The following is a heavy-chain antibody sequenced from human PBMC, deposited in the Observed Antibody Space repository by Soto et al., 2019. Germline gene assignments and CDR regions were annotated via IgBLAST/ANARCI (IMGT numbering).Heavy chain of an antibody. V-gene: IGHV1-24*01. D-gene: IGHD3-10*01. CDR3: AAIWFGEGYYGMDV. CDR1: GYTLTELS. Sequence: ASVKVSCKVSGYTLTELSMHWVRHAPGKGLEWMGGFDPEDGETIYAQKFQGRVTMTEDTSTDTAYMELSSLRSEDTAVYYCAAIWFGEGYYGMDVWGQGTTVTVSS. J-gene: IGHJ6*02. CDR2: FDPEDGET.